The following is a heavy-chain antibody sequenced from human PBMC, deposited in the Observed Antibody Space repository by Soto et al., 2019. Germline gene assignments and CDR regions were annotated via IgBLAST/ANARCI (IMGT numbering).Heavy chain of an antibody. Sequence: QLQLQESGPGLVKPSETLSLTCTVSGGSISSSSYYWGWIRQPPGKGLEWIGSIYYSGSTYYNPSLKGRVTISVTTSKTQFSLKLSSVTAEDTALYYCARHVFSWYSDFWSGYYGFDYWGQGTLVTVSS. J-gene: IGHJ4*02. CDR2: IYYSGST. V-gene: IGHV4-39*01. CDR1: GGSISSSSYY. D-gene: IGHD3-3*01. CDR3: ARHVFSWYSDFWSGYYGFDY.